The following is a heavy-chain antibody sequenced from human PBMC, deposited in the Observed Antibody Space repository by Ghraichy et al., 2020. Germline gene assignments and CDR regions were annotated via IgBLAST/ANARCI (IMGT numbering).Heavy chain of an antibody. CDR2: IYYSGST. D-gene: IGHD3-3*01. CDR3: ARGVRFLEWPVLGWFDP. Sequence: SETLSLTCTVSGGSISSGDYYWSWIRQPPGKGLEWIGYIYYSGSTYYNPSLKSRVTISVDTSKNQFSLKLSSVTAADTAVYYCARGVRFLEWPVLGWFDPWGQGTLVTVSS. J-gene: IGHJ5*02. CDR1: GGSISSGDYY. V-gene: IGHV4-30-4*01.